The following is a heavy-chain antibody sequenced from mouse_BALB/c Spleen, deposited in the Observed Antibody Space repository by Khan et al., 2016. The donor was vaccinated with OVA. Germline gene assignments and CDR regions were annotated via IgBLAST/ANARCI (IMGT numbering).Heavy chain of an antibody. D-gene: IGHD2-14*01. Sequence: QVQLQQSGAELARPGASVKMSCKASGYTFTSYTIHWIKKRPGQGLEWIGYINPSNDYTNYNQKFKDKATLTTDKSSTTAYLRLNSLTSDDTAVYNCVRDGAYHRNDGWFAYWGQGTLVTVSA. CDR1: GYTFTSYT. CDR2: INPSNDYT. CDR3: VRDGAYHRNDGWFAY. V-gene: IGHV1-4*01. J-gene: IGHJ3*01.